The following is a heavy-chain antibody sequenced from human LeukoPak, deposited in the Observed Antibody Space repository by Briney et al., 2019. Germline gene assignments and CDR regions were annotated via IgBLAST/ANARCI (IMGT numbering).Heavy chain of an antibody. CDR1: GGSFSGYY. Sequence: SETLSLTCAVYGGSFSGYYWGWIRQPAGKGLEWIGRIYTSGSTNYNPSLKSRVTMSVDTSKNQFSLKLSSVTAADTAVYYCARVAVAGTIWGTVDYWGQGTLVTVSS. J-gene: IGHJ4*02. V-gene: IGHV4-59*10. CDR2: IYTSGST. CDR3: ARVAVAGTIWGTVDY. D-gene: IGHD6-19*01.